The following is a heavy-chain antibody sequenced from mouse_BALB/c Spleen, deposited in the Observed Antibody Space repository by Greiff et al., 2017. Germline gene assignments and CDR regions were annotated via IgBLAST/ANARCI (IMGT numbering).Heavy chain of an antibody. V-gene: IGHV5-9-3*01. Sequence: EVQLVESGGGLVKPGGSLKLSCAASGFTFSSYAMSWVRQTPEKRLEWVATISSGGSYTYYPDSVKGRFTISRDNAKNTLYLQMSSLRSEDTAMYYCARQGGSTMITTGAWFAYWGQGTLVTVSA. J-gene: IGHJ3*01. CDR1: GFTFSSYA. CDR3: ARQGGSTMITTGAWFAY. D-gene: IGHD2-4*01. CDR2: ISSGGSYT.